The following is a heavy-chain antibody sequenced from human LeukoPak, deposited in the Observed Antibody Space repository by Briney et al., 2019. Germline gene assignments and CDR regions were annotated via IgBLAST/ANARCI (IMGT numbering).Heavy chain of an antibody. CDR1: GGSFSGYY. CDR2: INHSGST. J-gene: IGHJ5*02. Sequence: PSETLSLTCAVYGGSFSGYYWSWIRQPPGKGLEWIGEINHSGSTNYNPSLKSRVTISVDTSKNQFSLKLSSVTAADMAVYYCARGGIAARLMYGFQNWFDPWGQGTLVTVSS. CDR3: ARGGIAARLMYGFQNWFDP. D-gene: IGHD6-6*01. V-gene: IGHV4-34*01.